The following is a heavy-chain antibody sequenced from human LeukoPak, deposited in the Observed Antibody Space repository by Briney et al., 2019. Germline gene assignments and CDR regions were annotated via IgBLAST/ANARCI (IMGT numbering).Heavy chain of an antibody. D-gene: IGHD6-19*01. CDR1: GFTFSGYI. Sequence: GGSLRLSCAASGFTFSGYIMNWVRQAPGKGPEWVSFIGTSGNTIYYADSVKGRFTVSRDNAKNSLYLQMNSLRAEGTDVYYCARDQWLDYWGQGTLVTVSS. J-gene: IGHJ4*02. V-gene: IGHV3-48*01. CDR3: ARDQWLDY. CDR2: IGTSGNTI.